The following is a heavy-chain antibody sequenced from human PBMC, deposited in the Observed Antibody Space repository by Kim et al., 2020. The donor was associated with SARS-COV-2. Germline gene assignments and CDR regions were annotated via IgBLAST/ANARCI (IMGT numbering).Heavy chain of an antibody. CDR3: TTEYYYDSSGYYYPYYYGMDV. J-gene: IGHJ6*02. D-gene: IGHD3-22*01. CDR2: IKSKTDGGTT. CDR1: GFTFSNAW. Sequence: GGSLRLSCAASGFTFSNAWMSWVRQAPGKGLEWVGRIKSKTDGGTTDYAAPVKGRFTISRDDSKNTLYLQMNSLKTEDTAVYYCTTEYYYDSSGYYYPYYYGMDVWGQGTTVTVSS. V-gene: IGHV3-15*01.